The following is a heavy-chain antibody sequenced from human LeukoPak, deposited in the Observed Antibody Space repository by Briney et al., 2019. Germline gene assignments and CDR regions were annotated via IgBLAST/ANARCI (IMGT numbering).Heavy chain of an antibody. D-gene: IGHD3-10*01. Sequence: SETLSLTCTVSGGSISSYYWSWIRQPPGKGLEWIGSIYHSGSTYYNPSLKSRVTISVDTSKNQFSLKLSSVTAADTAVYYCARTQLRGFYFDYWGQGTLVTVSS. V-gene: IGHV4-59*08. J-gene: IGHJ4*02. CDR3: ARTQLRGFYFDY. CDR1: GGSISSYY. CDR2: IYHSGST.